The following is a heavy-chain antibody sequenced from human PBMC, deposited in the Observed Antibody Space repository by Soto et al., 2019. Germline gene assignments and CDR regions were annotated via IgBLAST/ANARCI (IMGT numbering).Heavy chain of an antibody. J-gene: IGHJ4*02. CDR2: INSDGSST. CDR1: GFTFSNYW. Sequence: EVQLVESGGGLVQPGGSLRLSCAASGFTFSNYWMHWVRQVPGKGLVWVSRINSDGSSTGYADSVMGRFTISRDNAKNTVYLQMNSLRAEDTGVYYCARDQGYCSGGSCYVAGYWGQGTLVTVSS. CDR3: ARDQGYCSGGSCYVAGY. V-gene: IGHV3-74*01. D-gene: IGHD2-15*01.